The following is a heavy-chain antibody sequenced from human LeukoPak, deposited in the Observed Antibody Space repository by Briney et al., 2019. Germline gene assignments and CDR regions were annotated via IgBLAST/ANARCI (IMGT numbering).Heavy chain of an antibody. D-gene: IGHD3-3*01. CDR3: ARAYGFWSGYNSYGMDV. CDR1: GYTFTSYD. Sequence: GASVKVSCKASGYTFTSYDINWVRQATGQGLEWMGWMNPNSGNTGYAQKFQGRVTMTRNTSISTAYMELRSLRSDDTAVYYCARAYGFWSGYNSYGMDVWGQGTTVTVSS. V-gene: IGHV1-8*01. J-gene: IGHJ6*02. CDR2: MNPNSGNT.